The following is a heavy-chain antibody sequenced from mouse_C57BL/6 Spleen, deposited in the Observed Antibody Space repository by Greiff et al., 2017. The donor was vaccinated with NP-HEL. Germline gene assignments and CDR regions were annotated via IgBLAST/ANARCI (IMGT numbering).Heavy chain of an antibody. J-gene: IGHJ1*03. CDR3: ARREEVTTVVGWYFDV. CDR1: GYTFTEYT. D-gene: IGHD1-1*01. V-gene: IGHV1-62-2*01. CDR2: SYPGSGSI. Sequence: QVQLQQSGAELVKPGASVKLSCKASGYTFTEYTIHWVKQRSGQGLEWIGWSYPGSGSIKYNEKFKDKATLTADKSSSTVYMELSRVTSEDSAVYFCARREEVTTVVGWYFDVWGTGTTVTVSS.